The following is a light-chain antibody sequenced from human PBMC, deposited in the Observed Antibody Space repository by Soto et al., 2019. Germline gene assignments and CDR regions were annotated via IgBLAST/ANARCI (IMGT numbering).Light chain of an antibody. CDR1: QSVSSNS. Sequence: EIVLTQSPGTLSLSPGESANLSCRDSQSVSSNSLAWYRRNPGQPPSLLIYGTSTRATDIPRRFSGSGSGTDFTLTITRLEPEDFAVYFCQQYGDSPPTFGQGTKVEVK. V-gene: IGKV3-20*01. CDR3: QQYGDSPPT. J-gene: IGKJ1*01. CDR2: GTS.